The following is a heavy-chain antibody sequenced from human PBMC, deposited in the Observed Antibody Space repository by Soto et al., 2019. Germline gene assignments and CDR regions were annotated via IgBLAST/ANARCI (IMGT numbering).Heavy chain of an antibody. V-gene: IGHV1-2*04. CDR1: GYTFTGYY. CDR3: ARGGGRYCSGGSCYIDY. J-gene: IGHJ4*02. D-gene: IGHD2-15*01. CDR2: INPNSGGT. Sequence: QVQLVQSGAEVKKPGASVKVSCKASGYTFTGYYMHWVRQARGQGLEWMGWINPNSGGTNYAQKFQGWVTMTRDTSISTAYMELSRLRSDDTAVYYCARGGGRYCSGGSCYIDYWGQGTLVTVSS.